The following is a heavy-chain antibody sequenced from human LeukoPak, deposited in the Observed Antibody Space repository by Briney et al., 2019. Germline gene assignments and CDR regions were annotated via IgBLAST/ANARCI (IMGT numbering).Heavy chain of an antibody. CDR1: GYTFTSYD. J-gene: IGHJ6*02. CDR2: MNPNSGNT. Sequence: ASVKVSCKASGYTFTSYDINWVRQATGQGLEWMGWMNPNSGNTGYAQKFQGRVTMTRNTSISTAYMELSSLRPEDTAVYYCARTGISGSSGYYVDYHYYGMDVWGQGTTVTVSS. CDR3: ARTGISGSSGYYVDYHYYGMDV. V-gene: IGHV1-8*01. D-gene: IGHD3-22*01.